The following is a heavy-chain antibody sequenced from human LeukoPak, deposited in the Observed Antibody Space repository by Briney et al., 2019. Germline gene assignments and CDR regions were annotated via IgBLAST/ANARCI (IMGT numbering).Heavy chain of an antibody. J-gene: IGHJ4*02. D-gene: IGHD3-10*01. V-gene: IGHV1-69*13. CDR2: IIPIFGTA. CDR3: ASSATGAFDY. Sequence: SVKVSCKASGGTFSSYAISWVRQAPGQGLEWKGGIIPIFGTANYAQKFQGRVTITADESTSTAYMELSSLRSEDTAVYYCASSATGAFDYWGQGTLVTVSS. CDR1: GGTFSSYA.